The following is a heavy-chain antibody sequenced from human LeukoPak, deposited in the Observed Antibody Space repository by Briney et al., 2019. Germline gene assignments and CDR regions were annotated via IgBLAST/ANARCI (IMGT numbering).Heavy chain of an antibody. J-gene: IGHJ4*02. CDR2: ITSKSDGGTT. CDR3: TTAPGAWIQLFY. D-gene: IGHD5-18*01. CDR1: GFTFTNAW. Sequence: GGSLRLSCAASGFTFTNAWMNWVRLAPGKGLEWVGLITSKSDGGTTHYAAPVKGRFTISRDDSKNTLFMQMNSLKTEDTGVCYCTTAPGAWIQLFYWGQGTLVTVSS. V-gene: IGHV3-15*07.